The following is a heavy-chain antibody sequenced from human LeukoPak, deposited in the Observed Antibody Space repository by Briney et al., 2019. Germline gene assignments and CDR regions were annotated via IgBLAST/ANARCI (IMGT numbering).Heavy chain of an antibody. D-gene: IGHD1-7*01. CDR3: ARVPGGGTAAN. Sequence: PSEALSLTCGVSGGSIDITNYWSWIRQPPGKGLEWIGYIYYSGSTNYNPSLKSRVTISVDMSKNQFSLRLSSVTTADTAVYYCARVPGGGTAANWGQGTMVTVSS. CDR1: GGSIDITNY. J-gene: IGHJ3*01. CDR2: IYYSGST. V-gene: IGHV4-59*01.